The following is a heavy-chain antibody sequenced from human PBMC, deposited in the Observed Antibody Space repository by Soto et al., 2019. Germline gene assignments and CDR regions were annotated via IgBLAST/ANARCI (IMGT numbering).Heavy chain of an antibody. CDR2: INPSGGST. V-gene: IGHV1-46*01. CDR3: ARDRTGAFDI. J-gene: IGHJ3*02. Sequence: ASVKVSCKASGYTFTNYYMHWVRQAPGQGLEWMGIINPSGGSTSYAQKFQGGVTMTRDTSTSTVYMELSSLRSEDTAVYYCARDRTGAFDIWGQGTMVTVSS. CDR1: GYTFTNYY.